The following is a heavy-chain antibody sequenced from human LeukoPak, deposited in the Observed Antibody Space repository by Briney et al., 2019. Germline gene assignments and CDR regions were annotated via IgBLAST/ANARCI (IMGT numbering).Heavy chain of an antibody. CDR2: MKGDGSEK. CDR3: ARPAYTAAYDL. J-gene: IGHJ3*01. D-gene: IGHD3-16*01. V-gene: IGHV3-7*01. CDR1: GFTFSTYW. Sequence: GGSLRLSCAASGFTFSTYWMTWVRQAPGKGLEWVANMKGDGSEKHYVDSVKGRFTISRDNAKNSLYLQMNSLRAEDTAVYYCARPAYTAAYDLWGQGTMVTVSS.